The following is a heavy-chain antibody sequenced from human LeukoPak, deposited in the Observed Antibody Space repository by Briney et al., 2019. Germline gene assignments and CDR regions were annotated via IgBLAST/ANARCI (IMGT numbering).Heavy chain of an antibody. CDR2: ISYDGSNK. V-gene: IGHV3-30*04. CDR3: ARERAVQGYCSGGSCYINDY. Sequence: GGSLRLSCAASGFTFSSYAMHWVRQAPGKGLEWVAVISYDGSNKYYADSVKGRFTISRDNSKNTLYLQMNSLRAEDTAVYYCARERAVQGYCSGGSCYINDYWGQGTLVTVSS. D-gene: IGHD2-15*01. CDR1: GFTFSSYA. J-gene: IGHJ4*02.